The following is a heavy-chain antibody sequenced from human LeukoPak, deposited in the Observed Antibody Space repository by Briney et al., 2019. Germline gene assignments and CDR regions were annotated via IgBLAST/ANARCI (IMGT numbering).Heavy chain of an antibody. D-gene: IGHD4-17*01. V-gene: IGHV3-20*04. CDR2: INWNGGST. Sequence: PGGSLRLSCAASGFTFSSYSMSWVRQAPGKGLEWVSGINWNGGSTGYADSVKGRFTISRDNAKNSLYLQMNSLRAEDTALYYCARRLRGLVDYWGQGTLVTVSS. J-gene: IGHJ4*02. CDR3: ARRLRGLVDY. CDR1: GFTFSSYS.